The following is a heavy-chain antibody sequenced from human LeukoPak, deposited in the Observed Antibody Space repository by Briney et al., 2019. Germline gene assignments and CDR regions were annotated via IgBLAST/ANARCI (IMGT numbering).Heavy chain of an antibody. V-gene: IGHV1-69*01. CDR3: ARDLVGYCSSTSCPGAY. CDR2: IIPTFGTA. D-gene: IGHD2-2*01. J-gene: IGHJ4*02. Sequence: ASVKVSCKASGGTFSSYAISWVRQAPGQGLEWMGGIIPTFGTANYAQKFQGRVTITAGESTSTAYMELSSLRSEDTAVYYCARDLVGYCSSTSCPGAYWGQGTLVTVSS. CDR1: GGTFSSYA.